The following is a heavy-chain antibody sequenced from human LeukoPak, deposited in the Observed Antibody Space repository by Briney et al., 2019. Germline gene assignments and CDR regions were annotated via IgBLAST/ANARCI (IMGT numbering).Heavy chain of an antibody. Sequence: GASVKVSCKASGYTFTSYGISWVRQAPGQGLEWMGWISAYNGNTNYAQKLQGRVTMTTDTSTSTAYMELRSLRSDDTAVYYCARLRYYYGSGSSGYFDYWGQGTLVTVSS. CDR2: ISAYNGNT. CDR3: ARLRYYYGSGSSGYFDY. J-gene: IGHJ4*02. V-gene: IGHV1-18*01. D-gene: IGHD3-10*01. CDR1: GYTFTSYG.